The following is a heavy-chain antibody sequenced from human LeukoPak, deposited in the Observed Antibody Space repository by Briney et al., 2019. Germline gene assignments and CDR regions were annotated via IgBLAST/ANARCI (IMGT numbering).Heavy chain of an antibody. CDR3: AKSTSSWERVDY. Sequence: GGSLRLSCAASGFTFSSYAMSLFRQAPGKGLEWVSSISGNSGRTYYADSVKGRFSISRDNSNTTLYLQMNSLRAEDAAVYYCAKSTSSWERVDYWGQGTLVTVSS. CDR1: GFTFSSYA. V-gene: IGHV3-23*01. D-gene: IGHD6-13*01. CDR2: ISGNSGRT. J-gene: IGHJ4*02.